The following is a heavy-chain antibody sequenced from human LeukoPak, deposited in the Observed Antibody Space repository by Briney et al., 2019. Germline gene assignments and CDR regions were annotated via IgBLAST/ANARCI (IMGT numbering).Heavy chain of an antibody. CDR2: ISGSGGST. CDR1: RFTFSSYD. CDR3: AKDVSPYSGSYFDY. J-gene: IGHJ4*02. D-gene: IGHD1-26*01. V-gene: IGHV3-23*01. Sequence: GGSLRLSCAASRFTFSSYDMHWVRQAPGKGLEWVSAISGSGGSTYYADSVKGWFTISRDNSKNTLYLQMNSLRAEDTAVYYCAKDVSPYSGSYFDYWGQGALVTVSS.